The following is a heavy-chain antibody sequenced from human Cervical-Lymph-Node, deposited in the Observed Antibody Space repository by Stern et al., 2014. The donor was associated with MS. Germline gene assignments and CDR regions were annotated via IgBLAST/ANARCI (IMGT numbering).Heavy chain of an antibody. D-gene: IGHD5-18*01. V-gene: IGHV4-4*07. CDR3: ARGRHTAMVTSGRYFDL. CDR2: MSTGGTT. CDR1: GASMKNFY. Sequence: QLQLQESGPGRVQPSETLSLTCTVSGASMKNFYWNWIRQPPAKGLEWIGHMSTGGTTYYDPSLKSRVTMSMDASKQQFSLRLTSVTAVDTAVYFCARGRHTAMVTSGRYFDLWGQGTLVTVSS. J-gene: IGHJ4*02.